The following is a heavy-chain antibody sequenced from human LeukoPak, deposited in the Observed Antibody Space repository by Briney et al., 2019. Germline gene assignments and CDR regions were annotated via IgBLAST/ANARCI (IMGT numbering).Heavy chain of an antibody. D-gene: IGHD6-19*01. CDR1: GDSVSSNSAA. Sequence: SQTLSLTCAISGDSVSSNSAAWNWIRQSPSRGLEWLGRTYYRSKWYNDYAVSVKSRITINPDTSKNQFSLQLNSVTPEDTAVYYCARRRQVGGKQWLFDAFDIWGQGTMVTVSS. CDR2: TYYRSKWYN. CDR3: ARRRQVGGKQWLFDAFDI. J-gene: IGHJ3*02. V-gene: IGHV6-1*01.